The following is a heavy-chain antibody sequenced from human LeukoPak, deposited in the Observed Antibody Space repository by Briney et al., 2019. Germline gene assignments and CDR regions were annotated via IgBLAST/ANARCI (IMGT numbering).Heavy chain of an antibody. CDR3: ATQRGRGCLDY. CDR2: INQDGSET. Sequence: PGGSLRLSCAASRFALSNYWMSWVRQAPGKGLEWVANINQDGSETYYADSVKGRFTISRDNAKNSLSLQMNSLRAEDTAVYYCATQRGRGCLDYWGQGTLVTVSS. V-gene: IGHV3-7*01. D-gene: IGHD6-19*01. CDR1: RFALSNYW. J-gene: IGHJ4*02.